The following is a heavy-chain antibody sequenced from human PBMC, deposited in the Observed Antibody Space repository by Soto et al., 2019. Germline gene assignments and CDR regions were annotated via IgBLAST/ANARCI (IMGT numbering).Heavy chain of an antibody. J-gene: IGHJ5*02. D-gene: IGHD3-3*01. Sequence: QVQLQESGPGLVKPSQTLSLTCTVSGGSISSGGYYWSWIRQHPGKGLEWIGYIYYSGSTYYNPSLKSRVTISVDTSKNQFSLKLSSVTPADTAVYYCARGSYDFWSGYYPWGQGTLVTVSS. V-gene: IGHV4-31*03. CDR1: GGSISSGGYY. CDR3: ARGSYDFWSGYYP. CDR2: IYYSGST.